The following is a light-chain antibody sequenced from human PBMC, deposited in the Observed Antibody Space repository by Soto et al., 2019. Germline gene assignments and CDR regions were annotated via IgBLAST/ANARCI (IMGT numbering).Light chain of an antibody. CDR3: QHYNSYSWT. CDR2: DAS. CDR1: QIISSW. Sequence: DIQMTQSPSTLSASVGDRVTITCRASQIISSWLVWYQQKPGKAPKLLIYDASSLESGVPSRFSGSGSGTEFTLTISSLQPDDFATYYCQHYNSYSWTFGQGTKVEIK. V-gene: IGKV1-5*01. J-gene: IGKJ1*01.